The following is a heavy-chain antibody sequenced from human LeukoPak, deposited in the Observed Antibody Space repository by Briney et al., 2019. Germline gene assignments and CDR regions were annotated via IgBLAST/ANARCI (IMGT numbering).Heavy chain of an antibody. V-gene: IGHV3-33*01. CDR1: GFTFSSFG. CDR2: IWYDGGNK. Sequence: GGSLRLSCAASGFTFSSFGMHWVRQAPGKGLEWVAVIWYDGGNKYYAGSVKGRFTISRDNSKNTLSLQMDSLSAEDTAVYYCARDPYYYDSSRLLTPYYFDYWGQGTLVTVSS. CDR3: ARDPYYYDSSRLLTPYYFDY. J-gene: IGHJ4*02. D-gene: IGHD3-22*01.